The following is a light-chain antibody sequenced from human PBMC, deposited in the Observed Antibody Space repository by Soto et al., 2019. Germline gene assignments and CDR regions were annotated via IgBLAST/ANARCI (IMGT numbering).Light chain of an antibody. V-gene: IGKV3-15*01. CDR1: QSVGSN. CDR2: GAS. Sequence: EIVMTQSAATLSVSPGERATLSCRPSQSVGSNLAWYQQKPGQAPRLLIYGASTRATGIPARFSGSGSGTEFTLTISSLQSEDFAVYYCQQYNNWPRTFGQGTKVEIK. CDR3: QQYNNWPRT. J-gene: IGKJ1*01.